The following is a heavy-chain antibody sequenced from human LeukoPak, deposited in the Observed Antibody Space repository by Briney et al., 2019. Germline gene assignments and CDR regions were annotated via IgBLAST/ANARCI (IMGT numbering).Heavy chain of an antibody. J-gene: IGHJ3*02. CDR2: IKQDGSEK. CDR3: ARPRGITIFGVVIGAFDI. V-gene: IGHV3-7*01. D-gene: IGHD3-3*01. Sequence: PGGSLRLSCAASGFTFSTYWMSWVRQAPGKGLEWVANIKQDGSEKYCVDSVKGRFTISRDNAKNSLHLQMNSLRAEDTAVYYCARPRGITIFGVVIGAFDIWGQGTMVTVSS. CDR1: GFTFSTYW.